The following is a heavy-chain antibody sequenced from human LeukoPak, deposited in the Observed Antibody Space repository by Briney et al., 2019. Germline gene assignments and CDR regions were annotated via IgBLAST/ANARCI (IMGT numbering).Heavy chain of an antibody. CDR3: ARVSGYDWESFYDY. Sequence: KPSETLSLTCTVSGYSISSGYYWGWIRQPPGKGLEWIGYIYYSGSTNYNPSLKSRVTISVDASKNQFSLKLSSVTAADTAVYYCARVSGYDWESFYDYWGQGTLVTVSS. J-gene: IGHJ4*02. D-gene: IGHD5-12*01. CDR2: IYYSGST. CDR1: GYSISSGYY. V-gene: IGHV4-61*01.